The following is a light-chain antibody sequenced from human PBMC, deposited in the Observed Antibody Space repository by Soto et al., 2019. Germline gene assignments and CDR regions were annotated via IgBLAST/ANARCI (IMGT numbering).Light chain of an antibody. CDR1: SSDIGSYNY. V-gene: IGLV2-14*01. J-gene: IGLJ1*01. Sequence: ALAQPASVSGSPGQSIAISCIGTSSDIGSYNYVSWYQQHPGKAPKLMIYDVSNRPSVVSDRFSGSKSGNTASLTISGLQAEDEADYYCKSFTTSSTYVFGTGTKVTVL. CDR2: DVS. CDR3: KSFTTSSTYV.